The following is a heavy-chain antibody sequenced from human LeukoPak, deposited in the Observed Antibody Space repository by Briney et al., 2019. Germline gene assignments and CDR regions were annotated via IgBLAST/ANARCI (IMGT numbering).Heavy chain of an antibody. Sequence: PTGGSLRLSCAASGFTFSRYGMHWVRQAPGKGLEWVAVIWYDGSNRQYVDSVKGRFTISRDNSKNTLYLQMNSLRADDTAVYYCARDPTVVGYYYGMDVWGQGTTVTVSS. CDR3: ARDPTVVGYYYGMDV. D-gene: IGHD4-23*01. J-gene: IGHJ6*02. V-gene: IGHV3-33*01. CDR1: GFTFSRYG. CDR2: IWYDGSNR.